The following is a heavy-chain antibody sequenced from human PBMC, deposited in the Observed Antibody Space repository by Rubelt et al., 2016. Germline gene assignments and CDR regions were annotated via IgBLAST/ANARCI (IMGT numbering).Heavy chain of an antibody. CDR1: GFTFSTYA. Sequence: GGGLVQPGGSLRLSCAASGFTFSTYAMTWVRQAPGKGLEWVSGLSGSGDTTYYADSVKGRFTISRDNSKNTLYLQMNSLRAEDTAVYYCARDYRSGSGRTLDYWGQGILVTVSS. CDR3: ARDYRSGSGRTLDY. J-gene: IGHJ4*02. V-gene: IGHV3-23*01. CDR2: LSGSGDTT. D-gene: IGHD2-15*01.